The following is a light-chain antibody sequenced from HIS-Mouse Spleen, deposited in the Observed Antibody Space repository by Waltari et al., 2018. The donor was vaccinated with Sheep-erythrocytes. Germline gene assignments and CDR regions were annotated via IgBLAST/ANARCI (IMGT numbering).Light chain of an antibody. CDR3: CSYAGSSTWV. J-gene: IGLJ3*02. Sequence: QSALTQPASVSGSPGQSITISCTGTSSDVGSYNLFSWYQQHPGKAPKHMIYEGSKRPSGVSKRVAGAKSGNTASLTSSGLQAEDEADYYCCSYAGSSTWVFGGGTKLTV. CDR1: SSDVGSYNL. V-gene: IGLV2-23*01. CDR2: EGS.